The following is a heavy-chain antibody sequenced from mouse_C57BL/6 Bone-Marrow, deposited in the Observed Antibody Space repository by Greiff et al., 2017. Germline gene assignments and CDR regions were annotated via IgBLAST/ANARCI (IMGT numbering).Heavy chain of an antibody. D-gene: IGHD1-1*01. J-gene: IGHJ1*03. Sequence: QVQLQQSGAELVRPGTSVKMSCKASGYTFTNYWIGWAKQRPGHGLEWIGDLYPGGGYTNYNEKFKGKATLTADKSSSTAYMQFSSLTSEDSAIYYCARQGVIFYYGSSYDWYFDVWGTGTTVTVSS. V-gene: IGHV1-63*01. CDR2: LYPGGGYT. CDR3: ARQGVIFYYGSSYDWYFDV. CDR1: GYTFTNYW.